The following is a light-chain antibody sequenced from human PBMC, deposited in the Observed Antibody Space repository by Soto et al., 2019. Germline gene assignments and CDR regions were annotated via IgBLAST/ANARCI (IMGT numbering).Light chain of an antibody. V-gene: IGKV3-15*01. CDR2: GAS. J-gene: IGKJ5*01. CDR1: QSVSSN. Sequence: EIVMTQSPATLSVSPGERATLSCRASQSVSSNLAWYQQKPGQAPRLLIYGASTRATGIPARFSGSGSGTEFTLTISRLQSEDFAVYYCQQYNNPSITFGQGTRLEIK. CDR3: QQYNNPSIT.